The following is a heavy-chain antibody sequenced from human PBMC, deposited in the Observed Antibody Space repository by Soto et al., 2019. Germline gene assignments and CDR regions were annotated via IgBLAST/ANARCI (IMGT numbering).Heavy chain of an antibody. CDR2: IIPILNSP. J-gene: IGHJ6*02. D-gene: IGHD2-2*01. CDR1: GGTFGSYA. Sequence: ASVKVSCKASGGTFGSYAIIWVRRAPGQGLEWLGGIIPILNSPVYAQKFKARVVITADEITNTAYMELNSLRFDDTAVYYCAREAPYCTSATCPKFYDMDVWGQGTTVTVSS. CDR3: AREAPYCTSATCPKFYDMDV. V-gene: IGHV1-69*13.